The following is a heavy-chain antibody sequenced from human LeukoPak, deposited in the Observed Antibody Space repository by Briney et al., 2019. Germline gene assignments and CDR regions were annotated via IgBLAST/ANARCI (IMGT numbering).Heavy chain of an antibody. Sequence: SETLSLTCTVSGGSISSGGYYWSWIRQPPGKGLEWIGYIYHSGSTYYNPSLKSRATISVDRSKNQFSLKLSSVTAADTAVYYCARDSTELAFDIWGQGTMVTVSS. CDR1: GGSISSGGYY. V-gene: IGHV4-30-2*01. CDR2: IYHSGST. D-gene: IGHD2-2*01. CDR3: ARDSTELAFDI. J-gene: IGHJ3*02.